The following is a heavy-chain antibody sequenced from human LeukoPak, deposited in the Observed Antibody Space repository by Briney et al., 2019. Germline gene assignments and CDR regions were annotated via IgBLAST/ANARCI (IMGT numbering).Heavy chain of an antibody. Sequence: PGGSLRLSCIASGFNFTIPWMSWVRQAQGKGLEWVANINQDGSEKYYMDSVKGRFTISRDNAKNSLSLQINSLRAEDTAVYHCLFGMDVWGQGTTVTVSS. CDR3: LFGMDV. V-gene: IGHV3-7*01. CDR2: INQDGSEK. CDR1: GFNFTIPW. J-gene: IGHJ6*02.